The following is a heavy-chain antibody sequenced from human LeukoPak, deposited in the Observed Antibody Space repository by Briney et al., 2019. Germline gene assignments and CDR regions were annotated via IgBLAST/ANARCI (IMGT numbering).Heavy chain of an antibody. Sequence: GASVKVSCKASGYTFTSYGISWVRQAPGQGLEWMGWISAYNGNTNYAQKLQGRVTMATDTSTSTAYMELRSLRSDDTAVYYCARAPPYYDILTGYYTPELDYWGQGTLVTVSS. CDR1: GYTFTSYG. V-gene: IGHV1-18*01. CDR3: ARAPPYYDILTGYYTPELDY. J-gene: IGHJ4*02. CDR2: ISAYNGNT. D-gene: IGHD3-9*01.